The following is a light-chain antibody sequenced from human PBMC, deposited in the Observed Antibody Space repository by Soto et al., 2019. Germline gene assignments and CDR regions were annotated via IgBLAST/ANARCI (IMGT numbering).Light chain of an antibody. Sequence: DIQMTQSPSTLSASVGDRVTITCRASQSISSWLAWYQQKPGKAPKLLIYDASNLETGVPSRFSGSGSGTDFTFTISSLQPEDIATYYCQQYDNLPVTFGQGTKVDIK. V-gene: IGKV1-33*01. CDR1: QSISSW. J-gene: IGKJ1*01. CDR3: QQYDNLPVT. CDR2: DAS.